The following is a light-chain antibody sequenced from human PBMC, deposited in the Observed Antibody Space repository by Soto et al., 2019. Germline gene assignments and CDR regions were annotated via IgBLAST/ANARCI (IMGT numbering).Light chain of an antibody. CDR2: WAS. Sequence: DIVMTQSPDSLAVSLGERATINCKSSQSVLHSSNNKNYLAWYQQKPGQPPKLLIYWASTRESGVPDRFSGSGSGTDFTLTISSLQAEDVAVYYCQQYYGSPVTFGGGTKVEIK. J-gene: IGKJ4*01. V-gene: IGKV4-1*01. CDR3: QQYYGSPVT. CDR1: QSVLHSSNNKNY.